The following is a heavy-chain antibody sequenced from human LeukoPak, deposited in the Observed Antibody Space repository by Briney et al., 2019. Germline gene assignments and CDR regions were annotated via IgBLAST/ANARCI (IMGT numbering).Heavy chain of an antibody. J-gene: IGHJ5*02. CDR2: IHYSGNT. Sequence: PSETLSLTCTVSGGSINSVVNYWGWIRQPPGKGLEWIGTIHYSGNTYYNPSLKSRVAISMDTSKNQFSLNLSSVTAADTAFYYCARTVGEPHPWGQGILVTVSS. CDR1: GGSINSVVNY. V-gene: IGHV4-39*01. CDR3: ARTVGEPHP. D-gene: IGHD3-16*01.